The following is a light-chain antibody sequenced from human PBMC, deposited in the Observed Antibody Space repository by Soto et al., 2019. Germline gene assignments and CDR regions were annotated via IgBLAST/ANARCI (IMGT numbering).Light chain of an antibody. CDR3: GTWDSSLCARFHV. Sequence: QSVLTQPPSVSAAPGQKVTISCSGSSSNIGNNYVSWYQQLPGTAPKLLIYENNKRPSGIPDRFSGSKSGTSATLGITGLQTGDEADYYCGTWDSSLCARFHVFGTG. V-gene: IGLV1-51*02. J-gene: IGLJ1*01. CDR2: ENN. CDR1: SSNIGNNY.